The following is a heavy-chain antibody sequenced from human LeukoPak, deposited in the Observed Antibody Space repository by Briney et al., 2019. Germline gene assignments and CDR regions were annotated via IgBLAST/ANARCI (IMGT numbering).Heavy chain of an antibody. CDR3: AADRGYDFWSGYQIFDY. Sequence: GTSVKVSCKASGFTFTSSAMQWVRQARGQRLEWIGWIVVGSGNTNYAQKFQERVTITRDMSTSTAYMELSSLRSEDTAVYYCAADRGYDFWSGYQIFDYWGQATLVTVSS. CDR1: GFTFTSSA. V-gene: IGHV1-58*02. CDR2: IVVGSGNT. J-gene: IGHJ4*02. D-gene: IGHD3-3*01.